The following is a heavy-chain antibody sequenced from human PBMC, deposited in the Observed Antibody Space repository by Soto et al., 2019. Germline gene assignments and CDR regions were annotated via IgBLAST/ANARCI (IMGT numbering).Heavy chain of an antibody. CDR2: INHSGST. J-gene: IGHJ6*03. CDR3: ARGSVSDCSGGSCRTRTRQNYYYYMDV. Sequence: SETLSLTCAVYGGSFSGYYWSWIRQPPGKGLEWIGEINHSGSTNYNPSLKSRVTISVDTSKNQFSLKLGSVTAADTAVYYCARGSVSDCSGGSCRTRTRQNYYYYMDVWGKGTTVTVSS. V-gene: IGHV4-34*01. CDR1: GGSFSGYY. D-gene: IGHD2-15*01.